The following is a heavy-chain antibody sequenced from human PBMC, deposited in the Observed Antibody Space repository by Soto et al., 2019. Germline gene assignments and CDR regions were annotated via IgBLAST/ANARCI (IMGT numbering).Heavy chain of an antibody. CDR3: ARRAFGSSRSFDI. CDR2: ISDSGGLT. D-gene: IGHD6-6*01. V-gene: IGHV3-23*01. CDR1: GFAFSSHP. Sequence: GGSLRLSCAASGFAFSSHPMSWVRQAPERGLEWASGISDSGGLTYNADSVKGRFTISRDNSKNTLYLQMNSLRAEDTALYYCARRAFGSSRSFDIWGQGTMVTVSS. J-gene: IGHJ3*02.